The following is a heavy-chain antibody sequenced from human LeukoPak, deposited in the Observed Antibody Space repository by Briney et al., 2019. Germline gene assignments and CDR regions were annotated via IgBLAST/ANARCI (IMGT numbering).Heavy chain of an antibody. CDR1: GXTFSSYW. CDR2: MTSGSSYI. V-gene: IGHV3-21*01. D-gene: IGHD2-15*01. CDR3: ATCSGGSCYRSMAFDY. Sequence: PGGSLRLSCAASGXTFSSYWMSWARQAPGKGQEWVSSMTSGSSYIHYADSVRGRFTISRDNAKNSLYLQMNSLRAEDTAVYYCATCSGGSCYRSMAFDYWGQGTLVTVSS. J-gene: IGHJ4*02.